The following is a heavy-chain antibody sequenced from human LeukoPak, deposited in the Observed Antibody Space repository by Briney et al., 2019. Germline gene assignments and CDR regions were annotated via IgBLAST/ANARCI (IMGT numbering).Heavy chain of an antibody. V-gene: IGHV3-23*01. J-gene: IGHJ4*02. D-gene: IGHD3-22*01. Sequence: GGSLRLSCAASGFTFSSYAMSWVRQAPGKGLEWVSAISGSGGSTYYADSVKGRFTISRDNSKNTLYLQMNSLRAEDTAVYYCATDPSMITWGYFDYWGQGTLVTVSS. CDR3: ATDPSMITWGYFDY. CDR1: GFTFSSYA. CDR2: ISGSGGST.